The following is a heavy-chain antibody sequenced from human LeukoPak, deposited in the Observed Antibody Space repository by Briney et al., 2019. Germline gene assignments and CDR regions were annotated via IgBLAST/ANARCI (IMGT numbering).Heavy chain of an antibody. CDR3: TTDYYDSRNFDY. CDR2: IKSKTDGGTT. J-gene: IGHJ4*02. V-gene: IGHV3-15*01. CDR1: GFTFSNAW. D-gene: IGHD3-22*01. Sequence: PGGSLRLSCAASGFTFSNAWMSWVRQAPGKGLEWVGRIKSKTDGGTTDYAAPVKGRFTISRDDSKNTLYLKMNSLKTEDTAVYYCTTDYYDSRNFDYWGQGTLVTVSS.